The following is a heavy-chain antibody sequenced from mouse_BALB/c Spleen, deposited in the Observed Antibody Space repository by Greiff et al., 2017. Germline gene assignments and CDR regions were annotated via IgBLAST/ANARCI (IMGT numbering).Heavy chain of an antibody. CDR3: ARRYGVRNYFDY. CDR2: IYPGDGST. V-gene: IGHV1S56*01. D-gene: IGHD1-1*02. Sequence: QVQLQQSGPELVKPGASVKMSCKASGYTFTSYYIHWVKQRPGQGLEWIGWIYPGDGSTKYNEKFKGKTTLTADKSSSTAYMLLSSLTSEDSAIYFCARRYGVRNYFDYWGQGTTLTVSS. CDR1: GYTFTSYY. J-gene: IGHJ2*01.